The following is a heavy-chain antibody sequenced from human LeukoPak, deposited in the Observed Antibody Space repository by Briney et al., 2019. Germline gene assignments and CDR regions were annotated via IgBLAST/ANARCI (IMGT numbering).Heavy chain of an antibody. CDR2: INHSGST. J-gene: IGHJ4*02. CDR3: ARFYGSSGYWKAIFDY. Sequence: SETLSLTCAVYGGSFSGYYWSWIRQPPGKGLEWIGEINHSGSTNYNPSLKSRVTISVDTSKNQFSLKLSSVTAADTAVYYCARFYGSSGYWKAIFDYWGQGTLVTVSS. D-gene: IGHD3-22*01. CDR1: GGSFSGYY. V-gene: IGHV4-34*01.